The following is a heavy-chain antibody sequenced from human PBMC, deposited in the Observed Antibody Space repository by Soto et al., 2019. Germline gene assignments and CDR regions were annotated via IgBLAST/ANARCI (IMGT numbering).Heavy chain of an antibody. J-gene: IGHJ4*02. Sequence: ASLRVSCKASGDTFIGYYMHWVRQAPGQGLEGMGWINPNSGDTNYAQKFQGMVTMTRDTSSSTAYTELSRLRFDDTAVYYCARARTNYYYTSDYGYWGQGTLVTGSS. V-gene: IGHV1-2*02. CDR2: INPNSGDT. D-gene: IGHD3-22*01. CDR3: ARARTNYYYTSDYGY. CDR1: GDTFIGYY.